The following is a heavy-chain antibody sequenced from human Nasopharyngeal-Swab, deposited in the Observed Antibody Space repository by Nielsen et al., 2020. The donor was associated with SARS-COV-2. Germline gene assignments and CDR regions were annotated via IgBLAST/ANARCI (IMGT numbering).Heavy chain of an antibody. D-gene: IGHD3-22*01. CDR3: ARDQIGDSSGYDFDY. V-gene: IGHV1-46*01. J-gene: IGHJ4*02. CDR1: GYTFTSYY. CDR2: INPSGGST. Sequence: AAVKVASKASGYTFTSYYMHWERQAPGQGLEWMGIINPSGGSTSYAQKFQGRVTMTRDTSTSTVYMELSSLRSEDTAVYYCARDQIGDSSGYDFDYWGQGTRVTVSS.